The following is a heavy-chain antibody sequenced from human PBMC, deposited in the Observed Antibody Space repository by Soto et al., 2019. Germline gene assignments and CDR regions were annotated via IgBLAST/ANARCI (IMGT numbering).Heavy chain of an antibody. J-gene: IGHJ5*02. CDR2: MYPSGST. V-gene: IGHV4-4*07. CDR1: GGSISIYD. Sequence: SETLSLTCTVSGGSISIYDWSWIRQPAGKGLEWIGRMYPSGSTNYNPSLKSRVTMSVDTSKNQFSLKLNSVTAADTAVYYCARYCNNATCYRWFDPWGQGTLVTVSS. CDR3: ARYCNNATCYRWFDP. D-gene: IGHD2-2*01.